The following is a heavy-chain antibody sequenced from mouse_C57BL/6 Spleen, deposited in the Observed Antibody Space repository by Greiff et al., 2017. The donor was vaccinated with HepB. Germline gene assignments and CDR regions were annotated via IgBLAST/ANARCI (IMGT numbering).Heavy chain of an antibody. CDR1: GYAFSSSW. Sequence: VHLVESGPELVKPGASVKISCKASGYAFSSSWMNWVKQRPGKGLEWIGRIYPGDGDTNYNGKFKGKATLTADKSSSTAYMQLSSLTSEDSAVYFCARGGNPHYYAMDYWGQGTSVTVSS. D-gene: IGHD2-1*01. J-gene: IGHJ4*01. V-gene: IGHV1-82*01. CDR3: ARGGNPHYYAMDY. CDR2: IYPGDGDT.